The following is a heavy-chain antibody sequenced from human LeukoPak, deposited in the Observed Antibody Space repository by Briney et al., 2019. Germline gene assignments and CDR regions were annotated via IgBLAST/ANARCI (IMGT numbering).Heavy chain of an antibody. CDR3: ARIGTTARGPAGLDV. CDR1: GFTFSSYE. Sequence: PGGSLRLSCAATGFTFSSYEMIWVRQAPGKGLEWVSYIASGGGANRFYSESVKGRFTNSRDNAKNSLYLHMNSLRAEDTGVYYCARIGTTARGPAGLDVWGQGTTVTVSS. CDR2: IASGGGANR. D-gene: IGHD3-10*01. J-gene: IGHJ6*02. V-gene: IGHV3-48*03.